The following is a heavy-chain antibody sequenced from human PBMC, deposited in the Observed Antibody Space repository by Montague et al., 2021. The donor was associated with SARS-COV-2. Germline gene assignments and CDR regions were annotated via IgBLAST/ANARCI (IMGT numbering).Heavy chain of an antibody. V-gene: IGHV4-59*01. CDR1: GGSISSYY. D-gene: IGHD5-24*01. J-gene: IGHJ4*02. Sequence: SETLSLTCTVSGGSISSYYWSWIRQPPGQGLEWIGYIYYSWSTNYNSSLKSRVPISVYTSKNKFSLKLSPVTAADTAVYYCARVCPRWLEFDPYFDYWGQGTLVTVSS. CDR3: ARVCPRWLEFDPYFDY. CDR2: IYYSWST.